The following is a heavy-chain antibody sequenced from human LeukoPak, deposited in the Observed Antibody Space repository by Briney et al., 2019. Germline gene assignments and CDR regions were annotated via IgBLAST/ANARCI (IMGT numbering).Heavy chain of an antibody. J-gene: IGHJ3*02. Sequence: GGSLRLSCAASGFTFSDYYMSWIRQAPGKGLEWVSYISSSGGSMYYADSVKGRFAISRDNAKNSLFLQMNSLRAEDTAVYYCAKARFRDGYNPDAFDIWGQGTMVTVSS. CDR3: AKARFRDGYNPDAFDI. D-gene: IGHD5-24*01. V-gene: IGHV3-11*01. CDR2: ISSSGGSM. CDR1: GFTFSDYY.